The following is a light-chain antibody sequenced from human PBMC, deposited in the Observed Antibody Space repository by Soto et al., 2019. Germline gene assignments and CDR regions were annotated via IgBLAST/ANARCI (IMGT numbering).Light chain of an antibody. CDR2: DAS. CDR1: QSVSSY. CDR3: QRRTNWPRT. J-gene: IGKJ1*01. Sequence: EIVLTQSPATLSLSPGERATLSCRASQSVSSYLAWYQQKPGQAPRLLIYDASNRATGIPARFGGSGSVTGFTCTISTGEPDDLAVSYCQRRTNWPRTFGQGTKVEIK. V-gene: IGKV3-11*01.